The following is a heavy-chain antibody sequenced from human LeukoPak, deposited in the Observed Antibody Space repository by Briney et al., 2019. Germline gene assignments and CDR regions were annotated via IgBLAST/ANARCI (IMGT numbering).Heavy chain of an antibody. CDR3: AREFPAHDAFDI. J-gene: IGHJ3*02. Sequence: SETLSLTCAVYGGSFSGYYWSWIRQPPGKGLEWIGEINHSGSTNYNPSLKSRVTISVDTSKNQFSLKLSSVTAADTTVYYCAREFPAHDAFDIWGQGTMVTVSS. V-gene: IGHV4-34*01. CDR2: INHSGST. CDR1: GGSFSGYY.